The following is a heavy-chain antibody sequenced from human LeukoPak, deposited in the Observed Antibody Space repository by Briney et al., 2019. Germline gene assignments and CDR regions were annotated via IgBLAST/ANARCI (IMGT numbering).Heavy chain of an antibody. D-gene: IGHD3-10*01. J-gene: IGHJ4*02. V-gene: IGHV1-69*13. CDR1: GGTFSSYA. CDR3: AITLQKVRGVIIGYYFDY. CDR2: IIPIFGTA. Sequence: GASVKVSCKASGGTFSSYAISWVRQAPGQGLEWMGGIIPIFGTANYAQKFKGRVTITADESTSTAYMELRSLRSEDTAVYYCAITLQKVRGVIIGYYFDYWGQGTLVTVSS.